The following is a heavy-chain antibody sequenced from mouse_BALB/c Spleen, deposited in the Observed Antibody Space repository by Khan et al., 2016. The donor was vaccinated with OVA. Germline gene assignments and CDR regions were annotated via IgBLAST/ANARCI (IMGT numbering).Heavy chain of an antibody. CDR2: ISSDGTYT. J-gene: IGHJ3*01. D-gene: IGHD4-1*01. CDR3: TSHLTGSFAY. Sequence: EVQLQESGGDLVKPGGSLKLSCAASGFTFSNYGMSWVRQTPDKRLEWVATISSDGTYTYYPDSVKGRFTISRNNAKNTLYLQMSSLKSEDTAMYYCTSHLTGSFAYGGQGTLVTVSA. V-gene: IGHV5-6*01. CDR1: GFTFSNYG.